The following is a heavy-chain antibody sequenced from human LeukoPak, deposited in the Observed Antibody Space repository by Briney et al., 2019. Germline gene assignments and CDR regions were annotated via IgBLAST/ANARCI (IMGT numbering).Heavy chain of an antibody. V-gene: IGHV1-2*02. Sequence: ASVKVSCKASGYTFTGYYMHWVRQAPGQGLEWMGWINPNSGGTNYAQKFQGRVTMTRDTSISTAYMELSRLRSDDTAVYYCAREGGYRYQDYFDYWGQGILVTVSS. CDR2: INPNSGGT. CDR3: AREGGYRYQDYFDY. D-gene: IGHD6-13*01. J-gene: IGHJ4*02. CDR1: GYTFTGYY.